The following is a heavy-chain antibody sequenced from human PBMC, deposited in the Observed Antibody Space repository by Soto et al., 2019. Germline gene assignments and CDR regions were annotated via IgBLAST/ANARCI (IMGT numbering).Heavy chain of an antibody. J-gene: IGHJ6*03. CDR3: ARPPSFTVTIGPYYYMDV. CDR1: GDSVSSNSAA. V-gene: IGHV6-1*01. Sequence: PSQTLSLTCAISGDSVSSNSAAWNWIRQSPSRGLEWLGRTYYRSKWYNDYAVSVKSRITINPDTSKNQFSLQLNSVTPEDTAVYYCARPPSFTVTIGPYYYMDVWGKGTRVTLSS. D-gene: IGHD4-4*01. CDR2: TYYRSKWYN.